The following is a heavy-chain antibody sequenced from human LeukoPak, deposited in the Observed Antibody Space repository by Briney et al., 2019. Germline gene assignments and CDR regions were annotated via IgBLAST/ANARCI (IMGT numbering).Heavy chain of an antibody. D-gene: IGHD3-22*01. J-gene: IGHJ4*02. Sequence: GGSLRLSFAASGFTFSSYAMSWVRRAPGKGLEWVSGISGNGDSTYYADSVKGRFTISRDNSKNTLCLQMNSLRAEDTAVYYCAKDVNYDSSGYYYEDSWGQGTLVTVSS. V-gene: IGHV3-23*01. CDR2: ISGNGDST. CDR1: GFTFSSYA. CDR3: AKDVNYDSSGYYYEDS.